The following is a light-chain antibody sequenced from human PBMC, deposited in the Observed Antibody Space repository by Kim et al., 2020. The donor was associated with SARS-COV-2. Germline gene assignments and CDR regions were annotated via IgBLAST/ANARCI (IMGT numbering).Light chain of an antibody. CDR1: HSVFHSPNNKNY. J-gene: IGKJ2*03. V-gene: IGKV4-1*01. Sequence: RATINCKSRHSVFHSPNNKNYLAWYQQKSGQPPKLLIYWASTRESGVPGRFSGSGSGTDFTLTITSLQAEDVAVYFCHQYATFPYSFGQGTKLEI. CDR2: WAS. CDR3: HQYATFPYS.